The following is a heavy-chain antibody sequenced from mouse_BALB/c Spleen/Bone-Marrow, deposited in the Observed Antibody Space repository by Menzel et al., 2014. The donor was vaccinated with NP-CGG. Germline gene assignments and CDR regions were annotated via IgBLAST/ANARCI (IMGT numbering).Heavy chain of an antibody. CDR3: GRAWFAY. CDR1: GFTFSDYY. V-gene: IGHV5-4*02. Sequence: ECGGGLVKPGGSLKLSCAASGFTFSDYYMYWVRQTPEKRLEWVATISDGGSYTYYPDSVKGRFTISRDNAKNNLYLQMSSLKSEDTAMYYCGRAWFAYWGQGTLVTVSA. D-gene: IGHD3-3*01. J-gene: IGHJ3*01. CDR2: ISDGGSYT.